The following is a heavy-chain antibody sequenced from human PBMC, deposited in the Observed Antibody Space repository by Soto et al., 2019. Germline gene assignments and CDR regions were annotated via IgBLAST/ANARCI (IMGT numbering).Heavy chain of an antibody. CDR2: IYHSGST. J-gene: IGHJ5*02. D-gene: IGHD4-17*01. V-gene: IGHV4-4*02. Sequence: PSETLSLTCAVSGGSISSSNWWSWVRQPPGKGLEWIGEIYHSGSTNYNPSLKSRVTISVDKSKNQFSLKLSSVTAADTAVYSCARLRTTVTNWFDPWGQGTLVTVS. CDR1: GGSISSSNW. CDR3: ARLRTTVTNWFDP.